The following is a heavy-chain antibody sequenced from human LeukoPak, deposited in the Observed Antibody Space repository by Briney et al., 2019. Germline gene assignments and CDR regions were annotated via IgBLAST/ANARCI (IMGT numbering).Heavy chain of an antibody. CDR3: AKDGYYDFWSGYGYYYYYMDV. CDR2: IWYDGSNK. CDR1: GFTFSSYG. D-gene: IGHD3-3*01. V-gene: IGHV3-33*06. J-gene: IGHJ6*03. Sequence: GGFLRLSCAASGFTFSSYGMHWVRQAPGKGLEWVAVIWYDGSNKYYADSVKGRFTISRDNSKNTLYLQMNSLRAEDTAVYYCAKDGYYDFWSGYGYYYYYMDVWGKGTTVTVSS.